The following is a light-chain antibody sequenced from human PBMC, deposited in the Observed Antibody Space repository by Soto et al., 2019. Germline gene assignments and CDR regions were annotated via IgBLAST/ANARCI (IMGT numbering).Light chain of an antibody. CDR3: QQRSNWPIT. J-gene: IGKJ5*01. Sequence: EIVLTQSPATLSLSPGERATLSCRASQSISTYLAWYQQKPGQAPRLLIYDASNRATGIPARFSGSGSGTDFTLTISSLEPADFAVYYCQQRSNWPITFGQETRLEIK. V-gene: IGKV3-11*01. CDR1: QSISTY. CDR2: DAS.